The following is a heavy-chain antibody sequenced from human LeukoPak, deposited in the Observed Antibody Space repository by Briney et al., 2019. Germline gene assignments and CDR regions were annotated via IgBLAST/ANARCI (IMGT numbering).Heavy chain of an antibody. J-gene: IGHJ4*02. D-gene: IGHD5-18*01. V-gene: IGHV3-23*01. Sequence: SGGSLRLSCAASGFTFSNYAMSWVRQAPGKGLEWVSAILGSGGSTYYADSVKGRFTISRDNSKNTLYLQMNSLRAEDTAVYYCAKDWRRGYSYGFDYWGQGTLVTVSS. CDR1: GFTFSNYA. CDR2: ILGSGGST. CDR3: AKDWRRGYSYGFDY.